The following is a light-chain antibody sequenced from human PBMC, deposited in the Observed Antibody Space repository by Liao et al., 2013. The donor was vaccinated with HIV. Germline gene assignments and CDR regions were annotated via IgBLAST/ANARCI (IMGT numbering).Light chain of an antibody. J-gene: IGLJ1*01. CDR3: QAWDSSTYV. CDR2: QDS. Sequence: SYELTQPPSVSVSPGQTASITCSGDKLGDKYVCWYQQKPGQSPMLVIYQDSKRPSGIPERFSGSNSGSTATLTISGTQAMDEADYYCQAWDSSTYVFGTGTKVTVL. CDR1: KLGDKY. V-gene: IGLV3-1*01.